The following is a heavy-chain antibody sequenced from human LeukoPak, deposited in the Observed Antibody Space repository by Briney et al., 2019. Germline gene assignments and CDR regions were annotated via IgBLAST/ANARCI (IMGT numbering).Heavy chain of an antibody. D-gene: IGHD5-18*01. V-gene: IGHV1-18*04. CDR1: GYTFTSYG. CDR3: ARSADSYGTGDY. CDR2: ISAYNSNT. Sequence: ASVKVSCTASGYTFTSYGISWVRQAPGQGLEWMGWISAYNSNTNYAQKLQGRVTMTTDTSTSTAYMELRSLRSDDTAVYYCARSADSYGTGDYWGQGTLVTVSS. J-gene: IGHJ4*02.